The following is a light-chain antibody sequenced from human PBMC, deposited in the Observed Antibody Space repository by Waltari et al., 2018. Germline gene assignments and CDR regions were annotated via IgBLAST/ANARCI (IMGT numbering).Light chain of an antibody. J-gene: IGKJ2*01. CDR1: QSVLYDSNNKNY. V-gene: IGKV4-1*01. Sequence: DIVMTQSPDSLGVSLGERATIHCKSSQSVLYDSNNKNYLSWYQQKPGQPPKMVIYWASTRESGVPDRFSGSGSGTEFPLTISSLQAEDVAVYYCLQTYGPPYTFGQGTNLEI. CDR2: WAS. CDR3: LQTYGPPYT.